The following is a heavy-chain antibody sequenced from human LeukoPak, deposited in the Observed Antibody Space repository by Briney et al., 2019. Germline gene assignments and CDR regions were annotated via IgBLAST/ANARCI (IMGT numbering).Heavy chain of an antibody. V-gene: IGHV1-69*05. CDR2: IIPIFGTA. J-gene: IGHJ4*02. Sequence: SVKVSCKASGGTFSSYAISLVRQAPGQGLEWMGGIIPIFGTANYAQKFQGRVTITTDESTSTAYMELSSLRSEDTAVYYCARSDDFWSGYDYWGQGTLVTVSS. CDR3: ARSDDFWSGYDY. CDR1: GGTFSSYA. D-gene: IGHD3-3*01.